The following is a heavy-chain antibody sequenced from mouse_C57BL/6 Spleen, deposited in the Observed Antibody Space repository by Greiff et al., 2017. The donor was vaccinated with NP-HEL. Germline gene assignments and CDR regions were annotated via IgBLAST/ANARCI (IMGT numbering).Heavy chain of an antibody. Sequence: VQLQQPGAELVRPGTSVKLSCKASGYTFTSYWMHWVKQRPGQGLEWIGVIDPSDSYTNYNQKFKGKATLTVDTSSSTAYMQLSSLTSEDSAVYYCARTSSGYVNYWGQGTTLTVSS. V-gene: IGHV1-59*01. CDR1: GYTFTSYW. J-gene: IGHJ2*01. D-gene: IGHD3-2*02. CDR3: ARTSSGYVNY. CDR2: IDPSDSYT.